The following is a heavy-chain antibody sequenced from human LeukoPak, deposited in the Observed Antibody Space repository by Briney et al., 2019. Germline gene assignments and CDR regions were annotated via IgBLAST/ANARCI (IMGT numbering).Heavy chain of an antibody. CDR1: GGSISSNSAY. CDR3: VSPRGFSYGYFDY. Sequence: SETLSLTCTVSGGSISSNSAYWGWLRQPPGTGLEWIGSIYYSKNTYYNPSLKSRVTISAATSKNQFSLTLGSVRATDTAVYYCVSPRGFSYGYFDYWGQGTLVTVSS. J-gene: IGHJ4*02. D-gene: IGHD5-18*01. V-gene: IGHV4-39*01. CDR2: IYYSKNT.